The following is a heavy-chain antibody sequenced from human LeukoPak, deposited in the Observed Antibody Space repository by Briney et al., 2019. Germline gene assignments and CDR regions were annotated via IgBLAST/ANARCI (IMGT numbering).Heavy chain of an antibody. CDR1: GGSFSGYY. Sequence: SETLSLTCAVYGGSFSGYYWSWIRQPPGKGLEWIGEINHSGSTNYNPSLKSRVTISVDTSKNQFSLKLSSVTAADTAVYYCASSTTCYTCGLDVWGKGTTVTVSS. CDR2: INHSGST. CDR3: ASSTTCYTCGLDV. D-gene: IGHD2-2*02. J-gene: IGHJ6*04. V-gene: IGHV4-34*01.